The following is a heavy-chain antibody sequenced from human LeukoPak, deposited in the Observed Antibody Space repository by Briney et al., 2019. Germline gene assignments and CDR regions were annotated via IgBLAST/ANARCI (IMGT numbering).Heavy chain of an antibody. CDR1: GFTFRNYV. Sequence: GGSLRLSCAASGFTFRNYVMHWVRQAPGKGLEWGAAMSYDGSNKYYADSVKGRFTISRDNSNNTLYLQMNSLRAEDTAVYYCARDHPEFDYWGQGALVTVSS. CDR3: ARDHPEFDY. V-gene: IGHV3-30-3*01. CDR2: MSYDGSNK. J-gene: IGHJ4*02.